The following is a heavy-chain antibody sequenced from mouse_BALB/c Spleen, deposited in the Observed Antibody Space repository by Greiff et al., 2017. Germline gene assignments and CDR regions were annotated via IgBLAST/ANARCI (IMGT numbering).Heavy chain of an antibody. D-gene: IGHD4-1*01. CDR2: ISSGSSTI. CDR1: GFTFSSFG. CDR3: ARSTDWDDWYFDV. J-gene: IGHJ1*01. V-gene: IGHV5-17*02. Sequence: EVKLMESGGGLVQPGGSRKLSCAASGFTFSSFGMHWVRQAPEKGLEWVAYISSGSSTIYYADTVKGRFPISRDNPKNTLFLQMTSLRSEDTAMYYCARSTDWDDWYFDVWGAGTTVTVSS.